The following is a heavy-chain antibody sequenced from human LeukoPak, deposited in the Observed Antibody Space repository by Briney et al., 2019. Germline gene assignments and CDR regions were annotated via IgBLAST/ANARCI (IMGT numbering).Heavy chain of an antibody. D-gene: IGHD3-3*01. CDR1: GGTITTDY. V-gene: IGHV4-59*01. Sequence: SETLSLTCTVSGGTITTDYWSWIRQPPGKGLEWIGYVYYSGSTNYNPSLKSRVTISVDTSKNQLSLKLSSVTAADTAVYYCAIAEIYDNTGCWFDPWGQGTLVTVSS. J-gene: IGHJ5*02. CDR2: VYYSGST. CDR3: AIAEIYDNTGCWFDP.